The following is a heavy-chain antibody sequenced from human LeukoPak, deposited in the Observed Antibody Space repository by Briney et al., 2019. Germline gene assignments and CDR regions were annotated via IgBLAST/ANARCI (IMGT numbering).Heavy chain of an antibody. CDR2: IYYSGST. V-gene: IGHV4-59*01. J-gene: IGHJ4*02. Sequence: SETLSLTCTVSGGSISSYYWSWIRQPPGKGLEWIGYIYYSGSTNYNPSLKSRVTISIDTSKNHFSLKLSSVTAADTAVYFCAGIGANGDYWGQGTLVTVSS. CDR3: AGIGANGDY. D-gene: IGHD1-26*01. CDR1: GGSISSYY.